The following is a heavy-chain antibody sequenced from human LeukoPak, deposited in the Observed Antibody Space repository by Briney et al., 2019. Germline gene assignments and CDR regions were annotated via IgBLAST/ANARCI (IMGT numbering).Heavy chain of an antibody. CDR1: GFTFSSYE. J-gene: IGHJ4*02. V-gene: IGHV3-48*03. D-gene: IGHD5-24*01. CDR3: AREWLQLRAFDY. Sequence: GRCLRLSCAASGFTFSSYEMNWVRQAPGKGLEWVSYISSSGSTIYYADSVKGRFTISRDNAKNSLYLQMNSLRAEDTAVYYCAREWLQLRAFDYWGQGTLVTVSS. CDR2: ISSSGSTI.